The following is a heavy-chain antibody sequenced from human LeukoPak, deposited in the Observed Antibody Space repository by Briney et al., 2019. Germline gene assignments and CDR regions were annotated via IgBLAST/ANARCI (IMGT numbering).Heavy chain of an antibody. CDR1: GGSISSYY. J-gene: IGHJ6*02. V-gene: IGHV4-59*01. CDR3: ARVGGSNYYYYGMDV. CDR2: IYYSGST. D-gene: IGHD3-10*01. Sequence: TETLSLTCTVSGGSISSYYWSWIRQPPGKGLEWLGYIYYSGSTNYNPSLKSRVTISVDTSKNQFSLKLSSVTAADTAVYYCARVGGSNYYYYGMDVWGQGTTVTVSS.